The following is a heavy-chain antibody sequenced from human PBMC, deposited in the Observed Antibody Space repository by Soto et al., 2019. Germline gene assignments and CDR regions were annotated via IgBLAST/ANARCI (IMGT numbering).Heavy chain of an antibody. V-gene: IGHV4-31*03. D-gene: IGHD2-15*01. Sequence: QVQLQESGPGLVRPSQTLSLTCTVSGGAIRGGGYYWTWIRQHPGKGLEWMGYIYYTGTTYYNPSLKSRVIISIDTAKNQFSLKLSSVTAADTAVYYCARDQIGYCSGGSCEDGRTFDPWGQGRLVTVSS. CDR2: IYYTGTT. CDR1: GGAIRGGGYY. J-gene: IGHJ5*02. CDR3: ARDQIGYCSGGSCEDGRTFDP.